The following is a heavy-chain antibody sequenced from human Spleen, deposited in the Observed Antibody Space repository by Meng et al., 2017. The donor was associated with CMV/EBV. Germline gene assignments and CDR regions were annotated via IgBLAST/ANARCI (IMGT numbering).Heavy chain of an antibody. CDR1: GFTLDDTG. CDR3: VRGFGTFSAGAPIDY. J-gene: IGHJ4*02. Sequence: SGFTLDDTGISWVRQAPGQGLDWVSCVIRGGFSTGSIDSVKCRFIISRDNAKKSLYLQMNSLRVEDTALYYCVRGFGTFSAGAPIDYWGQGSLVTVSS. D-gene: IGHD1-26*01. CDR2: VIRGGFST. V-gene: IGHV3-20*03.